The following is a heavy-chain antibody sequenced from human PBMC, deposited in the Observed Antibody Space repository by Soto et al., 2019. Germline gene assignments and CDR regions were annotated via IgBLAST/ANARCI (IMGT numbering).Heavy chain of an antibody. CDR2: ISYDGSNK. J-gene: IGHJ6*03. CDR3: ARFIAARPSYYYYYMDV. D-gene: IGHD6-6*01. Sequence: GGSLRLSCAASGFTFSSYAMHWVRQAPGKGLEWVAVISYDGSNKYYADSVKGRFTISRDNSKNTLYLQMNSLRAEDTALYHCARFIAARPSYYYYYMDVWGKGTTVTVSS. V-gene: IGHV3-30-3*01. CDR1: GFTFSSYA.